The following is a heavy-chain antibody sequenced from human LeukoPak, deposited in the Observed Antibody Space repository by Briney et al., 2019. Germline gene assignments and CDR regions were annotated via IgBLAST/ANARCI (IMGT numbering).Heavy chain of an antibody. CDR2: INPNSGGT. D-gene: IGHD3-10*01. Sequence: ASVKVSCKASGYTFTGYYMHWVRQAPGQGLEWMGWINPNSGGTNYAQKFQGRATMTRDTSISTAYMELSRLRSDDTAVYYCARVRGITMVRGVPTVGYWGQGTLVTVSS. J-gene: IGHJ4*02. V-gene: IGHV1-2*02. CDR1: GYTFTGYY. CDR3: ARVRGITMVRGVPTVGY.